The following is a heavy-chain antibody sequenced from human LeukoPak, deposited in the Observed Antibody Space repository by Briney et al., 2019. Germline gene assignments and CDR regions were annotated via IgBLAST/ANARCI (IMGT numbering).Heavy chain of an antibody. V-gene: IGHV4-39*07. J-gene: IGHJ4*02. CDR1: GGSISSSSYY. D-gene: IGHD6-19*01. Sequence: SETLSLTCTVSGGSISSSSYYWGWIRQPPGKGLEWIGSIYYSGSTYYNPSLKSRVTISVDTSKNQFSLKLSSVTAADTAVYYCARGAVAGTTDYWGQGTLVTVSS. CDR2: IYYSGST. CDR3: ARGAVAGTTDY.